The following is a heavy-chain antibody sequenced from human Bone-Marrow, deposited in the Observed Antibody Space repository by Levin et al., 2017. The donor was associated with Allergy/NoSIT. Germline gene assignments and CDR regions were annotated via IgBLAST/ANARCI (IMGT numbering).Heavy chain of an antibody. CDR2: IYNSRNT. Sequence: SQTLSLTCTVSGGSISTYYWSWIRQPPGKGLEWVGFIYNSRNTNYNPSLKSRVTISVDTSKNQFSLRLSSVTAADTAIYYCARSYYSDRSGFAYWGQGALVTVSS. V-gene: IGHV4-59*01. CDR3: ARSYYSDRSGFAY. J-gene: IGHJ4*02. D-gene: IGHD3-22*01. CDR1: GGSISTYY.